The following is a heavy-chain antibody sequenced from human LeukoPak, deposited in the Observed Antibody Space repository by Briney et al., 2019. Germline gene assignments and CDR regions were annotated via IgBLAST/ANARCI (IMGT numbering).Heavy chain of an antibody. CDR3: AKDHYYDSSGYWRRPFDY. CDR2: ISGSGGST. J-gene: IGHJ4*02. CDR1: GFTFSSYA. V-gene: IGHV3-23*01. Sequence: PGGSLRLSCAASGFTFSSYAMSLVRQAAGKGLEWVSAISGSGGSTHYADSVKGRFTISRDNSKNTLYLQMNSLRAEDTAVYYCAKDHYYDSSGYWRRPFDYWGQGTLVTVSS. D-gene: IGHD3-22*01.